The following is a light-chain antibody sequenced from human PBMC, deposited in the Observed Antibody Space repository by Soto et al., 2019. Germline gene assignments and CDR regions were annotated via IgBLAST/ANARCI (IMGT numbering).Light chain of an antibody. V-gene: IGKV1-5*01. CDR1: QSISSW. CDR2: DAS. CDR3: QQYNHYWT. Sequence: DIQMTQSPSTLSASVGDRVTITCRASQSISSWLAWYQQKPGKAPKVLIYDASRLESGVPSRFSGSGSGTEFSLTISSLQPDDFATYYCQQYNHYWTFGQGTRVEIK. J-gene: IGKJ1*01.